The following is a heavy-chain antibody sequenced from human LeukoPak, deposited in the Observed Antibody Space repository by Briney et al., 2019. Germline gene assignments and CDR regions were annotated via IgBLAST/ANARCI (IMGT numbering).Heavy chain of an antibody. CDR2: ITSGGGFK. V-gene: IGHV3-11*04. CDR1: GFPFSDFH. Sequence: GGSLRLSCVGAGFPFSDFHMSWIRQAPGKGLEWVSYITSGGGFKYYADSVKGRFSISRDDSKISVFLQMNSLRVEDTAVYYCARVRPGSSGSYYRTSWGQGTLVTVSS. J-gene: IGHJ4*02. CDR3: ARVRPGSSGSYYRTS. D-gene: IGHD3-22*01.